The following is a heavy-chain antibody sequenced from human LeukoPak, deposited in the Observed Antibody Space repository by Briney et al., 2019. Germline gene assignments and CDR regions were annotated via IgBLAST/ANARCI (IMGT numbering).Heavy chain of an antibody. V-gene: IGHV1-18*01. CDR3: ASMYSSGWYADY. D-gene: IGHD6-19*01. CDR1: GYTFTSYG. J-gene: IGHJ4*02. Sequence: ASVKVSCKASGYTFTSYGISWVRQAPGQGLEGMGWISAYNGNTNYAQKLQGRVTMTTDTSTSTAYMELRSLRSDDTAVYYCASMYSSGWYADYWGQGTLVTVSS. CDR2: ISAYNGNT.